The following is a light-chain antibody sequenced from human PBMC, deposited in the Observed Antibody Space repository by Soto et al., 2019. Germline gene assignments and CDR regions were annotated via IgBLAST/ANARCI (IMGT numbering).Light chain of an antibody. CDR1: QTISSW. V-gene: IGKV1-5*03. J-gene: IGKJ1*01. CDR2: KAS. CDR3: QHYNSYSEA. Sequence: DIRMTQSPSALSSSLGDRATITFLASQTISSWLAWYQQKPGKAPKLLIYKASTLKSGVPSRFSGSGSGTEFTLTISSLQPDDFATYYCQHYNSYSEAFGQGTKVDIK.